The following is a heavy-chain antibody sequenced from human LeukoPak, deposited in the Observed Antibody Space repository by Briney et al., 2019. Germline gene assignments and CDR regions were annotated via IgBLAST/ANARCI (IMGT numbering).Heavy chain of an antibody. Sequence: GGSLRLPCAASGFAFSESYMSWVRQAPGKGLEWISYMDGSGEIIHYASSVRGRFTISRDNARESLYLQMNSLRAEDTALYYCARLSIIKYRPEGYFDHWGQGTLATVSS. J-gene: IGHJ4*02. CDR2: MDGSGEII. D-gene: IGHD3-10*01. CDR3: ARLSIIKYRPEGYFDH. V-gene: IGHV3-11*01. CDR1: GFAFSESY.